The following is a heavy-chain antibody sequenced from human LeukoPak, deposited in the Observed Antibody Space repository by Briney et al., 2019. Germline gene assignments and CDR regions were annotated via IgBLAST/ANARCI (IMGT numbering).Heavy chain of an antibody. CDR1: GFTFSSYA. D-gene: IGHD1-26*01. J-gene: IGHJ3*02. V-gene: IGHV3-23*01. Sequence: PGGSLRLSCAASGFTFSSYAMSWVRQAPGKGLEWVSAISGSGGSTYYADSVKGRFTISRDNSKNTLYLQMNSLRAEDTAVYYCARARGSGLGELLPYDAFDIWGPGTMVTVSS. CDR3: ARARGSGLGELLPYDAFDI. CDR2: ISGSGGST.